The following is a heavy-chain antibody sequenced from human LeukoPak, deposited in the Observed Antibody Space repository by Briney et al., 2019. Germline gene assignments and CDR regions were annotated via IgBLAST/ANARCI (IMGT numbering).Heavy chain of an antibody. Sequence: ASVKVSCKVSGYTLTELSMHWVRQAPGKGLEWMGGFDPEDGETIYAQTFQDRVTMTEDTSTGTAYMELSSLRSDDTAVYYCATEDFDGIVGPIDSFDVWGQGTMVTVSP. J-gene: IGHJ3*01. CDR3: ATEDFDGIVGPIDSFDV. D-gene: IGHD1-26*01. CDR2: FDPEDGET. V-gene: IGHV1-24*01. CDR1: GYTLTELS.